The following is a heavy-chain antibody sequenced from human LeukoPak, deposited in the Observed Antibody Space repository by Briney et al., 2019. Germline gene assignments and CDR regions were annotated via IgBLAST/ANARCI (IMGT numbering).Heavy chain of an antibody. D-gene: IGHD5-24*01. J-gene: IGHJ3*01. CDR1: GFTFAGYT. CDR2: IGASGGST. V-gene: IGHV3-23*01. CDR3: AKDLRQRWLQSDAFDF. Sequence: PGGSLRLSCVASGFTFAGYTMNWVRQAPGKGLEWVSGIGASGGSTFYADSVKGRFTISRDNSKNTVYLQLNSLRAEDTALYYCAKDLRQRWLQSDAFDFWGQGTMVTVSS.